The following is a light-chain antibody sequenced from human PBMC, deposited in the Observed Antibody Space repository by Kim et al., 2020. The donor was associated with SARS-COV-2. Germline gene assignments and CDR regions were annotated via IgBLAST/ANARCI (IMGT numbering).Light chain of an antibody. Sequence: SSELTQDPAVSVALGQTVRITCQGDSLRIYYASWYQQKPGQAPVLLMYAVNSRPSGIPDRFSGSISGNTASLSITGAHAEDEADYYCSSRDNSGKHVVFG. J-gene: IGLJ2*01. CDR3: SSRDNSGKHVV. CDR2: AVN. V-gene: IGLV3-19*01. CDR1: SLRIYY.